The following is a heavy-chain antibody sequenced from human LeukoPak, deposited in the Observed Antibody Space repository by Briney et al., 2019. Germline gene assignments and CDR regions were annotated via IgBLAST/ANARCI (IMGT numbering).Heavy chain of an antibody. D-gene: IGHD5-18*01. Sequence: GASVKVSCKASGYTFTSYGISWVRQAPGQGLERMGWISAYNGNTNYAQKLQGRVTMTTDTSTSTAYMELRSLRSDDTAVYYCARDVWATAMAYYFDYWGQGTLVTVSS. J-gene: IGHJ4*02. CDR2: ISAYNGNT. CDR3: ARDVWATAMAYYFDY. V-gene: IGHV1-18*01. CDR1: GYTFTSYG.